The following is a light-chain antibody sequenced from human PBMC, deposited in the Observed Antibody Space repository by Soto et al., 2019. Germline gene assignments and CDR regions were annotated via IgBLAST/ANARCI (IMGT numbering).Light chain of an antibody. CDR1: QDISTH. CDR3: QQASSFPLT. Sequence: DIQLTQSPSFLSASVGDRVTVTCRASQDISTHFGWYQQKPGKAPKLLIYAASTLQSGVPSRFSCSGSGTEFTLTISSLQPEDFATYYCQQASSFPLTFGGGTKVEVK. J-gene: IGKJ4*01. V-gene: IGKV1-9*01. CDR2: AAS.